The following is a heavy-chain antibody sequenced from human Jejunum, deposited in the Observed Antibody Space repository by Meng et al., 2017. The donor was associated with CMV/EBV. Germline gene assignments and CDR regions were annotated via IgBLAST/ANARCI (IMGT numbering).Heavy chain of an antibody. V-gene: IGHV3-74*03. Sequence: EVQLVESGGGLVQPGGSLRLSCAVSGFALRSYWMHWVRQAPGKGLEWVSRIDIDGRDITYADSVKGRFTISRDTAKNMLYLEMNSLRVEDTAVYYCARGLEEYLGWEMGYGGPGTMVTVS. J-gene: IGHJ4*02. CDR1: GFALRSYW. CDR2: IDIDGRDI. CDR3: ARGLEEYLGWEMGY. D-gene: IGHD5-24*01.